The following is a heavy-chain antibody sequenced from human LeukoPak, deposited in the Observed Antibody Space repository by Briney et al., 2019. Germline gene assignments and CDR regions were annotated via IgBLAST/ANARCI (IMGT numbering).Heavy chain of an antibody. CDR1: GYTFTSYY. Sequence: GASVKVSCKASGYTFTSYYMHWVRQAPGQGLEWMEIINPSGGSTSYAQKFQGRVTMTRDTSTSTVYMELSSLRSEDTAVYYCARTPLYSSSYYYYYMDVWGKGTTVTVSS. J-gene: IGHJ6*03. CDR3: ARTPLYSSSYYYYYMDV. V-gene: IGHV1-46*01. D-gene: IGHD6-6*01. CDR2: INPSGGST.